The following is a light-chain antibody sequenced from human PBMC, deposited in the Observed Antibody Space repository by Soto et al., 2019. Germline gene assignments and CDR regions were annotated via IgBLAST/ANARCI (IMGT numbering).Light chain of an antibody. CDR3: QQYGSSPLT. CDR1: QSVSSSY. CDR2: GAS. Sequence: EIVLTXXPXXXXLSPGERATLSCRXSQSVSSSYLAWYQQKPGQAPRLLIYGASSRATGIPDRFSGSGSGTDFTLTISRLEPEDFAVYYCQQYGSSPLTFGQGTKVEIK. J-gene: IGKJ1*01. V-gene: IGKV3-20*01.